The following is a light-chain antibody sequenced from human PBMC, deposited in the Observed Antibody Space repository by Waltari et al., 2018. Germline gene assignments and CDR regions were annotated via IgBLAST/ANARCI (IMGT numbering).Light chain of an antibody. J-gene: IGLJ2*01. CDR2: DVS. CDR1: SSDVGAYNY. CDR3: SSYISSSTLEL. Sequence: QSALTQPASVSGSPGQSITISCTGTSSDVGAYNYVSWYQQPPGKAPKLNIFDVSQPPSGVSNRFSGSKSGNTASLTISGLQAEDEADYYCSSYISSSTLELFGGGTSLTVL. V-gene: IGLV2-14*03.